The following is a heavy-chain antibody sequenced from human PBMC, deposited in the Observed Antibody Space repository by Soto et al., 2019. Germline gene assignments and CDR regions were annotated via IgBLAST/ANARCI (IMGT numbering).Heavy chain of an antibody. Sequence: GASVKVSCKASGYTFTSYGISWVRQAPGQGLEWMGWISAYNGNTNYAQKLQGRVTMTTDTSTSTAYMELRSLRSDDTAVYYCARSAFESSEDYYYGMDVWGQGPTVTVSS. J-gene: IGHJ6*02. D-gene: IGHD6-6*01. CDR1: GYTFTSYG. V-gene: IGHV1-18*01. CDR3: ARSAFESSEDYYYGMDV. CDR2: ISAYNGNT.